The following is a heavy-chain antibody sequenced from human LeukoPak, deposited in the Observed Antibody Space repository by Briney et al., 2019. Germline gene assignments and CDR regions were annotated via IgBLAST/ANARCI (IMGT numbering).Heavy chain of an antibody. CDR3: ARAFSGEDYDSSGYYYA. J-gene: IGHJ4*02. CDR2: INPSGGST. Sequence: GASVKVSCKASGYTFTSYYMHWVRQAPGQGLEWMGIINPSGGSTSYAQKFQGRVTMTRDMSTSTVYMELSSLRSEDTAVYYCARAFSGEDYDSSGYYYAWGQGTLVTVSS. CDR1: GYTFTSYY. D-gene: IGHD3-22*01. V-gene: IGHV1-46*01.